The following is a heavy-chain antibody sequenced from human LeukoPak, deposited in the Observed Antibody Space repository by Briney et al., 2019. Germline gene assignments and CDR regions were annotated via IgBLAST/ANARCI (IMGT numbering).Heavy chain of an antibody. D-gene: IGHD6-13*01. Sequence: GGFLRLSCAASGFTFSSYWMHWVRQAPGKGLEWVSYISSSGSTIYYADSVKGRFTISRDNAKNSLFLQVNSLRAEDTAVYYCTREGSSSSYYFDYWGQGTLVTVSS. V-gene: IGHV3-48*04. CDR1: GFTFSSYW. CDR3: TREGSSSSYYFDY. J-gene: IGHJ4*02. CDR2: ISSSGSTI.